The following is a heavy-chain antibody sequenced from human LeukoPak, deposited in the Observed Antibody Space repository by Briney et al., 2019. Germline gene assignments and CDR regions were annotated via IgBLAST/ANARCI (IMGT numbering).Heavy chain of an antibody. CDR1: GGSISSYY. CDR2: IYYSGST. Sequence: PSETLSLTCTVSGGSISSYYWNWIRQPPGKGLEWIGYIYYSGSTNYNPSLKSRVTISVDTSKNQFSLKLSSVTAADTAVYYCAGVGADYYYDSSLFDYWGQGTLVTVSS. D-gene: IGHD3-22*01. V-gene: IGHV4-59*01. CDR3: AGVGADYYYDSSLFDY. J-gene: IGHJ4*02.